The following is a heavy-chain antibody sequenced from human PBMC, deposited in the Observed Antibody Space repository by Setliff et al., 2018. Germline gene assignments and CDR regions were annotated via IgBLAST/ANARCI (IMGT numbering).Heavy chain of an antibody. J-gene: IGHJ6*02. Sequence: ASVKVSCKASGYTFTTYNIHWVRQAPGQRLEWMGWVSGVNGNMKNSQKFQGRVTITRDTSASTAYMELSSLRSEDTAVYYCAREVPGGGRYYYYYGMDVWGQGTTVTVSS. D-gene: IGHD1-26*01. CDR3: AREVPGGGRYYYYYGMDV. CDR1: GYTFTTYN. CDR2: VSGVNGNM. V-gene: IGHV1-3*01.